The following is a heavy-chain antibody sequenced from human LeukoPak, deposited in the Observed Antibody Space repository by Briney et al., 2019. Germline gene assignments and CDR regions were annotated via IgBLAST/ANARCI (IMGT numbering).Heavy chain of an antibody. J-gene: IGHJ6*02. CDR2: INAGNGNT. CDR3: ARVRIFGVVIVDYYYYYGMDV. Sequence: ASVKVSCKASGYTFTSYAMHWVRQAPGQRLEWMGWINAGNGNTKYSQKFQGRVTITRDTSASTAYMELSSLRSEDTAVYYCARVRIFGVVIVDYYYYYGMDVWGQGTTVTVSS. CDR1: GYTFTSYA. V-gene: IGHV1-3*01. D-gene: IGHD3-3*01.